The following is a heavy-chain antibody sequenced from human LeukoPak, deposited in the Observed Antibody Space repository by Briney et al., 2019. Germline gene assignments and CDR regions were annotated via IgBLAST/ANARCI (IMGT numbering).Heavy chain of an antibody. Sequence: TGGSLRLSCAASGFTFSSYWMSWVRQAPGKGLEWVANIKQDGSEKYYVDSVKGRFTISRDNAKNSLYLQMNSLRAEDTAVYYCARGVDYYDSSGSFYWGQGTLVTVSS. V-gene: IGHV3-7*04. CDR2: IKQDGSEK. CDR1: GFTFSSYW. CDR3: ARGVDYYDSSGSFY. D-gene: IGHD3-22*01. J-gene: IGHJ4*02.